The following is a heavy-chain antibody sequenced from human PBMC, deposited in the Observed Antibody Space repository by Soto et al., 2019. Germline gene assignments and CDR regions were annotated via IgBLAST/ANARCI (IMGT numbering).Heavy chain of an antibody. CDR2: ISSSGSTI. CDR3: ARAQLRGVSYYYYYGMDV. V-gene: IGHV3-11*01. CDR1: GFTFSDYY. J-gene: IGHJ6*02. Sequence: LRLSFAASGFTFSDYYMSWIRQAPGKGLEWVSYISSSGSTIYYADSVKGRFTISRDNAKNSLYLQMNSLRAEDTAVYYCARAQLRGVSYYYYYGMDVWGQGTRVTVSS. D-gene: IGHD3-10*01.